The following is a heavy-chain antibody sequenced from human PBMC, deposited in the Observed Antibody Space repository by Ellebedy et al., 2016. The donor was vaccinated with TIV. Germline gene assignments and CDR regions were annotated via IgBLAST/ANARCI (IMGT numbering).Heavy chain of an antibody. CDR2: ISSSSSYI. Sequence: PGGSLRLSCAASGFTFSSYSMNWVRQAPGKGLEWVSSISSSSSYIYYADSVKGRFTSSRDNAKNPLYLQRNSLRAEDTAVYYCARDGLRGSSSWPDAFDIWGQGTMVTVSS. J-gene: IGHJ3*02. V-gene: IGHV3-21*01. CDR3: ARDGLRGSSSWPDAFDI. CDR1: GFTFSSYS. D-gene: IGHD6-13*01.